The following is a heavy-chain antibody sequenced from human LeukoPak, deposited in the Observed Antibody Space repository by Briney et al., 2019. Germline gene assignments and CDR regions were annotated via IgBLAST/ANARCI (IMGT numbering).Heavy chain of an antibody. J-gene: IGHJ4*02. D-gene: IGHD6-19*01. CDR1: GGTFSSYA. V-gene: IGHV1-69*13. Sequence: ASVKVSCKASGGTFSSYAISRVRQAPGQGLEWMGGIIPIFGTANYAQKFQGRVTITADESTSTAYMELSSLRSEDTAVYYCARDQSRGYSSGTFDYWGQGTLVTVSS. CDR2: IIPIFGTA. CDR3: ARDQSRGYSSGTFDY.